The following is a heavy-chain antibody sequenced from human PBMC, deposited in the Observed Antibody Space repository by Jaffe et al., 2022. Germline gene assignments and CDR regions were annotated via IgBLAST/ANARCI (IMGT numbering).Heavy chain of an antibody. CDR3: ARGDIVVVPAAIRYYYYYMDV. CDR1: GYTFTGYY. Sequence: QVQLVQSGAEVKKPGASVKVSCKASGYTFTGYYMHWVRQAPGQGLEWMGRINPNSGGTNYAQKFQGRVTMTRDTSISTAYMELSRLRSDDTAVYYCARGDIVVVPAAIRYYYYYMDVWGKGTTVTVSS. V-gene: IGHV1-2*06. D-gene: IGHD2-2*01. J-gene: IGHJ6*03. CDR2: INPNSGGT.